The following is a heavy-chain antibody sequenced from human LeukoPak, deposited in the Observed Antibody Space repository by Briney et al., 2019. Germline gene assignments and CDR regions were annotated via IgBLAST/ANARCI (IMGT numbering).Heavy chain of an antibody. CDR2: IKEDGSVK. CDR3: ARALYSSGWYGNFDY. J-gene: IGHJ4*02. CDR1: GFTFSTFW. D-gene: IGHD6-19*01. Sequence: GGSLRLSCAVSGFTFSTFWMSWVRQAPGKGLERVAHIKEDGSVKYYLDSVKGRFTISRDNAKNSLYLQMNSLRAEDTALYHCARALYSSGWYGNFDYWGQGTLVTVSS. V-gene: IGHV3-7*03.